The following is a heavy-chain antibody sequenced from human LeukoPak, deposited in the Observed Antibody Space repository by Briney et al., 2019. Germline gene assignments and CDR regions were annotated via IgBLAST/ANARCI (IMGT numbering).Heavy chain of an antibody. CDR1: GYTFTSYD. D-gene: IGHD4-17*01. Sequence: ASVKVSCMASGYTFTSYDINWVRQATGQGLEWMGWMNPNSGNTGYAQKFQGRVTITRNTSISTAYMELSSLRSEDTAVYYCARETSTGTFDYWGQGTLVTVSS. CDR3: ARETSTGTFDY. CDR2: MNPNSGNT. J-gene: IGHJ4*02. V-gene: IGHV1-8*03.